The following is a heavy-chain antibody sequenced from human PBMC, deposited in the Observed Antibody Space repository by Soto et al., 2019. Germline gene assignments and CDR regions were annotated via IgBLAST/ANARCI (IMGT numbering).Heavy chain of an antibody. CDR1: SGSISSSNW. J-gene: IGHJ6*03. V-gene: IGHV4-4*02. Sequence: QVQLQESGPGLVKPSGTLSLTCAVSSGSISSSNWWRWVRQPPGKGLEWIGEIYHSGSNNYNPSLKSRVTISVDKSKNQFSLKLSSVTAADTAVYYCARALKDFWSYYYYMDVWGKGTTVTVSS. CDR2: IYHSGSN. CDR3: ARALKDFWSYYYYMDV. D-gene: IGHD3-3*01.